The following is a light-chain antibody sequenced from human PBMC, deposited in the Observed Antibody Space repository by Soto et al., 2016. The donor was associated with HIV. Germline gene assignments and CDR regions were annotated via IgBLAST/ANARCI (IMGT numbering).Light chain of an antibody. V-gene: IGKV2-28*01. Sequence: DIVMTQSPLSLPVTPGESASISCRSSQSLLHSNGYYYLTWYLQKPGQSPRLLMYLGSTRASWVPDRFSGSGSGTDFTLKISRVEADDIGVYYCMQALQTPLTFGQGTQLEIK. CDR1: QSLLHSNGYYY. CDR2: LGS. CDR3: MQALQTPLT. J-gene: IGKJ5*01.